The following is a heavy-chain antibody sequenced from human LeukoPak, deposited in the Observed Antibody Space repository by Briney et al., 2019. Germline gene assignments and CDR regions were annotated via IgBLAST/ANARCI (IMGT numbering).Heavy chain of an antibody. CDR3: ARHRRDQQLELFDY. CDR2: IYYSGST. Sequence: SETLSLTCTVSGGSISSSSYYWGWIRQPPGKGLEWIGSIYYSGSTYYNPSLKSRVTISVDTSKNQFSLQLSSVTAADTAVYYCARHRRDQQLELFDYWGQGTLVTVSS. V-gene: IGHV4-39*01. CDR1: GGSISSSSYY. D-gene: IGHD6-13*01. J-gene: IGHJ4*02.